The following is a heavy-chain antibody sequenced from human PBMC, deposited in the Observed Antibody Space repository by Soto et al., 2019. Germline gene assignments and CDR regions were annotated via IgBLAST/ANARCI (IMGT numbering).Heavy chain of an antibody. Sequence: SVKVSCKASGFTFTSSAVQWVRQARGQRLEWIGWIVVGSGNTNYAQKFQERVTITRDMSTSTAYMELSSLRSEDTAVYYCAADPGIAVAGNDYYYYGMDVWGQGTTVTVSS. J-gene: IGHJ6*02. CDR2: IVVGSGNT. D-gene: IGHD6-19*01. V-gene: IGHV1-58*01. CDR1: GFTFTSSA. CDR3: AADPGIAVAGNDYYYYGMDV.